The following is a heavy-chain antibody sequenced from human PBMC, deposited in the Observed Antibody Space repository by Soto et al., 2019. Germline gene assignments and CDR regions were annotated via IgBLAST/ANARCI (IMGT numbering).Heavy chain of an antibody. J-gene: IGHJ5*02. CDR2: IYYTRSA. CDR3: VILTGNNWFDP. CDR1: GGSITNYY. D-gene: IGHD3-9*01. Sequence: SETLSLTCTVSGGSITNYYWSWIRQPPGKGLEWIGYIYYTRSANYNPSLKSRVTISVDTSKNQFSLKLKYVTAADTAVYYCVILTGNNWFDPWGQGTLVTVSS. V-gene: IGHV4-59*01.